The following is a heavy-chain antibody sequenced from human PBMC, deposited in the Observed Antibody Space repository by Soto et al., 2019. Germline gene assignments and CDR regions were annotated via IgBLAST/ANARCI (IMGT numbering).Heavy chain of an antibody. D-gene: IGHD6-13*01. CDR2: INWNSGSL. CDR1: GFTFDDYA. J-gene: IGHJ1*01. CDR3: VKDESINWYSGHFRH. V-gene: IGHV3-9*01. Sequence: GGSLRLCCAASGFTFDDYAMHWVRQVPGKGLEWVSGINWNSGSLGYGDSVKGRFAISRDNAKNSLHLQMNSLSAEDTAFYYCVKDESINWYSGHFRHWGQGTLVTVSS.